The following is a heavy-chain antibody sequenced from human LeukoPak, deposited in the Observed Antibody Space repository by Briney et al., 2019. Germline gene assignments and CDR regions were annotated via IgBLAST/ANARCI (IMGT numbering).Heavy chain of an antibody. CDR3: AAAGPYSSGWYAFDI. D-gene: IGHD6-19*01. CDR2: ISYDGSDE. Sequence: PGGSLRLSCAASGFTFSIYAMNWVRQAPGKGLEWVAVISYDGSDEYYADSVKGRFTISRDNSKNTLYLQMNSLRAEDTAVYYCAAAGPYSSGWYAFDIWGQGTMVTVSS. V-gene: IGHV3-30*03. CDR1: GFTFSIYA. J-gene: IGHJ3*02.